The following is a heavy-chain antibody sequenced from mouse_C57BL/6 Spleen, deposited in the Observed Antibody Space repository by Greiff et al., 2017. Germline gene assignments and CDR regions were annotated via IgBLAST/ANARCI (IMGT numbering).Heavy chain of an antibody. V-gene: IGHV1-53*01. D-gene: IGHD1-1*01. CDR1: GYTFTSYW. J-gene: IGHJ2*01. Sequence: VQLQQPGTELVKPGASVKLSCKASGYTFTSYWMHWVKQRPGQGLEWIGNINPSNGGTNYNEQFKSKATLTVDKSSSTAYMQLSNLTSEDSAGYYCARGGTTGVSPYYFDYWGQGTTLTVSS. CDR2: INPSNGGT. CDR3: ARGGTTGVSPYYFDY.